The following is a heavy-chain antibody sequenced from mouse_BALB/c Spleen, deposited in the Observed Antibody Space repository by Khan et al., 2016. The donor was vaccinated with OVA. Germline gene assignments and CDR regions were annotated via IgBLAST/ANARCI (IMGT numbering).Heavy chain of an antibody. V-gene: IGHV1S81*02. Sequence: VQLQQSGAELVKPGASVKLSCKASGYTFTSFYIYWVKQRPGQGLEGVGEINPSNGVTNFNEKFKSKATLTVDKSSSTAYMQLSSLTSEDSAVYYCTRGGYGIPFAYWGQGTLVTVS. D-gene: IGHD1-1*01. J-gene: IGHJ3*01. CDR2: INPSNGVT. CDR1: GYTFTSFY. CDR3: TRGGYGIPFAY.